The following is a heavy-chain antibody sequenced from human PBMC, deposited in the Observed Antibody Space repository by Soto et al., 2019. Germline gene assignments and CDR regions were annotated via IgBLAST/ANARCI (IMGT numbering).Heavy chain of an antibody. D-gene: IGHD6-13*01. CDR2: VYYDGST. J-gene: IGHJ4*01. CDR3: ARHYSSAWYKVDF. Sequence: PSETLSLTCTVSGDSMSLYYWSWIRLPPGKGLEWIGYVYYDGSTNYTPSLKGRVTMSVDTSENQFPLKLNSVTAADTAMYYCARHYSSAWYKVDFWGQGTLVTVSS. CDR1: GDSMSLYY. V-gene: IGHV4-59*08.